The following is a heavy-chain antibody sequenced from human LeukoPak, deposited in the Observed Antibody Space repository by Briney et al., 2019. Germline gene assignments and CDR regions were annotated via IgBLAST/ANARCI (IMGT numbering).Heavy chain of an antibody. J-gene: IGHJ6*03. Sequence: SVKVSCKASGGTFSSYAISWVRQAPGQGLEWMGGIIPIFGTANYAQKFQGRVTITTDESTSTAYMELSSLRSEATAVYYCARREQMVRGAPWHYMDVWGKGTTVTVSS. V-gene: IGHV1-69*05. D-gene: IGHD3-10*01. CDR3: ARREQMVRGAPWHYMDV. CDR1: GGTFSSYA. CDR2: IIPIFGTA.